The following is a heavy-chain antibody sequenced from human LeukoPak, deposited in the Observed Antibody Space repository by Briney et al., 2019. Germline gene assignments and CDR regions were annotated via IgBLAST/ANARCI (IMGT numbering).Heavy chain of an antibody. V-gene: IGHV1-2*02. Sequence: ASVKVSCKASGYTFTGYYMHWVRQAPGQGLEWMGWINPNSGGTNYAQKFQGRVTMTRDTAISTAYMELSRLRSDDTAVYYCARDIVMVTYWFDPWGQGTLVTVSS. CDR3: ARDIVMVTYWFDP. CDR1: GYTFTGYY. CDR2: INPNSGGT. D-gene: IGHD5-18*01. J-gene: IGHJ5*02.